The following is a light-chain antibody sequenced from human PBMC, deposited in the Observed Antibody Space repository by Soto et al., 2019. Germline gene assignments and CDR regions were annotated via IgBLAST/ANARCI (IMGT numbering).Light chain of an antibody. J-gene: IGKJ4*01. V-gene: IGKV3-15*01. CDR1: QSVRSN. CDR2: GAS. Sequence: EIEMTQSPATLSVSPGERATLSCRASQSVRSNLAWYQQKPGQPPRLLIYGASTRATGIPVRFSGSGSGTEFTLTISSLRSEDFAVYYCQPYNEWPLTFAGGTTVEIK. CDR3: QPYNEWPLT.